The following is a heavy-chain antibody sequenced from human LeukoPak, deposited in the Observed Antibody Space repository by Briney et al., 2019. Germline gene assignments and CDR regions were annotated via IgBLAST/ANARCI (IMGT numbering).Heavy chain of an antibody. CDR3: ARAAGAVAGTEGNDAFDI. J-gene: IGHJ3*02. D-gene: IGHD6-19*01. CDR1: GYTCTGYY. Sequence: GASVKVSCKASGYTCTGYYMHWVRQAPGQGLEWMGRINPNSGGTNYAQKFQGRVTMTRDTSISTAYMELSRLRSDDTAVYYCARAAGAVAGTEGNDAFDIWGQGTMVTVSS. CDR2: INPNSGGT. V-gene: IGHV1-2*06.